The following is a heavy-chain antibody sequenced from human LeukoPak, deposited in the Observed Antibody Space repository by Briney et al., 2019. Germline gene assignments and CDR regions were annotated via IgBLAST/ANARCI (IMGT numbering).Heavy chain of an antibody. CDR1: GGTFSSYA. J-gene: IGHJ5*02. Sequence: SVKVSCKASGGTFSSYAISWVRQAPGQGLEWMGGIIPIFGTANYAQKFQGRVTITADESTSTAYMELSSLRSEDTAVYYCAREGAHYDILTGYSRLNWFDPWGQGTLVTVSS. CDR2: IIPIFGTA. D-gene: IGHD3-9*01. V-gene: IGHV1-69*13. CDR3: AREGAHYDILTGYSRLNWFDP.